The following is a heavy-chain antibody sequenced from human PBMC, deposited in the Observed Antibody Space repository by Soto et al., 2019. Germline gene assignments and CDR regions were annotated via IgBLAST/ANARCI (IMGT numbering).Heavy chain of an antibody. CDR2: INNDGSST. V-gene: IGHV3-74*01. D-gene: IGHD3-10*01. Sequence: EVQLVESGGGLVQPGGSLRLSCAASGFTFSSYWMHWVRQAPGKGLVWVSRINNDGSSTNYADSVKGRFTISRDNAKNTLYRPMNSLRAEDTAVYYGAVVPQSVSDYWGQGTLVTVSS. CDR3: AVVPQSVSDY. CDR1: GFTFSSYW. J-gene: IGHJ4*02.